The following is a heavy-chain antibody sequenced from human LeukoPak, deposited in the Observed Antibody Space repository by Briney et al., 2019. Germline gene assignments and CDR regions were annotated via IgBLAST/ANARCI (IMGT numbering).Heavy chain of an antibody. CDR3: ARRAGSYSHSYDY. CDR2: TYSGGST. CDR1: ELTLSSNY. Sequence: GGSLRLSCAASELTLSSNYMSWIRQAPGRGLEWVSFTYSGGSTYYADSVRGRFIISRDNSKNTLYLQMNSLRAEDTAVYYCARRAGSYSHSYDYWGQGTLVTVSS. J-gene: IGHJ4*02. V-gene: IGHV3-53*01. D-gene: IGHD2-15*01.